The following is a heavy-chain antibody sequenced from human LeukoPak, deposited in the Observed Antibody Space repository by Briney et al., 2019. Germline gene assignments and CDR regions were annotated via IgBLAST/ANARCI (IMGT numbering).Heavy chain of an antibody. Sequence: PSETLSLTCTVSGGSISSYYWSWIRQPPGKGLEWVGCIYYSGSTNYNPSLKSRVTISVDTSKNQFSLKLSSVTAADTAVYYCARAVRGDPTYFDYWGQGTLVTVSS. CDR2: IYYSGST. J-gene: IGHJ4*02. V-gene: IGHV4-59*08. CDR3: ARAVRGDPTYFDY. CDR1: GGSISSYY. D-gene: IGHD3-10*01.